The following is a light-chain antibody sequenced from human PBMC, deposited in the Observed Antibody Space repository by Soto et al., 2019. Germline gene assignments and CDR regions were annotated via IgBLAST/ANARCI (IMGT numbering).Light chain of an antibody. Sequence: QSALTQPAAVSGSPGQSITISCTGTSSDVGTYNLVSWYQQYPGKAPKLMIYATSKRPSGVSVRFSGSKSGNTASLTISGLQAEDEADYYCSSFTSTTTLGVSGGGTKLTVL. CDR3: SSFTSTTTLGV. V-gene: IGLV2-14*02. CDR2: ATS. CDR1: SSDVGTYNL. J-gene: IGLJ2*01.